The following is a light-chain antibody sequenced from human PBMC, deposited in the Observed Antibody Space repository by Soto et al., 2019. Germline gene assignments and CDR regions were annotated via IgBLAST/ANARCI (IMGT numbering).Light chain of an antibody. CDR1: QTIDSW. J-gene: IGKJ1*01. Sequence: DIQMTQSPSTLCASVGARVTITWRASQTIDSWLAWYQQRKGNPPNILIYKASTLESGVPSRFRGSGSGTEFTLTINRLQPDDFETYYCQQYHIYSGTFGQGTKVDIK. V-gene: IGKV1-5*03. CDR3: QQYHIYSGT. CDR2: KAS.